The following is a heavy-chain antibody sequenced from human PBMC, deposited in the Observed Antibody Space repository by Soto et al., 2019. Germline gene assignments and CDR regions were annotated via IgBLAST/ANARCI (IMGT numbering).Heavy chain of an antibody. V-gene: IGHV4-39*01. CDR1: GGSISSSNYY. J-gene: IGHJ5*02. CDR2: IYYSGST. CDR3: ATQEVGGSYVYTFDP. D-gene: IGHD1-26*01. Sequence: QLQLQESGPGLVKPSETLSLTCTVSGGSISSSNYYWGWIRQPPGKGLEWIGSIYYSGSTYYKPSLKSRVTISVDTSKNQFSLKLSSVTAADTAVYYCATQEVGGSYVYTFDPWGQGTLVTVSS.